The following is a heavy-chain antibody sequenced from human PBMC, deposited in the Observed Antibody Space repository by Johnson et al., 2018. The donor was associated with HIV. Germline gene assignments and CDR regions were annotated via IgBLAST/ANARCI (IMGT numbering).Heavy chain of an antibody. CDR1: GFTVSSNY. J-gene: IGHJ3*02. CDR3: ARDYETI. V-gene: IGHV3-66*02. Sequence: EVQLVESGGGVVQPGRSLRLSCAASGFTVSSNYMSWVRQAPGKGLEWVSIIYSGGSTYYADSVKGRFTISRDNSKDTLYLEMNSLRAEDTAVYYCARDYETIWGQGTMVTVSS. D-gene: IGHD3-16*01. CDR2: IYSGGST.